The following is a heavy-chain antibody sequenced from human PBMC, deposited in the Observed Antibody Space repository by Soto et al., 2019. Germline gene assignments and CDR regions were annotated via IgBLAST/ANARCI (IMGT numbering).Heavy chain of an antibody. CDR1: AFTVSAHY. J-gene: IGHJ6*02. D-gene: IGHD5-18*01. CDR3: ARGGAMVTGFGVYYYYGMDV. CDR2: IYSGGST. V-gene: IGHV3-53*01. Sequence: PGGSLRLSCPSSAFTVSAHYMSWVRQAPGQGLAWVSVIYSGGSTYYADFVKDRFTISRDNSKNTLYLQMNSLRAEDTAVYYCARGGAMVTGFGVYYYYGMDVWGQGTTVTVSS.